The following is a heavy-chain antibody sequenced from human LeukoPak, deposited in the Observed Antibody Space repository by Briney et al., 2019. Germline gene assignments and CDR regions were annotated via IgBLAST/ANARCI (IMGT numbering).Heavy chain of an antibody. CDR1: GFIFSSFA. D-gene: IGHD6-13*01. Sequence: GGSLRLSCTTSGFIFSSFAMHWVRQAPGKGLEWVAVISYDGSNKYYADSVKGRFTISRDNSKNTLYLQMNSLRAEDTAVYYCVTGYIAAAGLHDYWGQGTLVTVSS. V-gene: IGHV3-30*04. J-gene: IGHJ4*02. CDR3: VTGYIAAAGLHDY. CDR2: ISYDGSNK.